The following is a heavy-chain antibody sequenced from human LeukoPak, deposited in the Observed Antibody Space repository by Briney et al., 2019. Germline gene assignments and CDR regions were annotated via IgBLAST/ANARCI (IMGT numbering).Heavy chain of an antibody. CDR1: GYTLTELS. D-gene: IGHD3-22*01. J-gene: IGHJ6*02. V-gene: IGHV1-24*01. Sequence: SVKVSCKVSGYTLTELSMHWVRQAPGKGLEWMGGFDPEDGETIYAQKFQGRVTMTEDTSTDTAYMELSSLRSEDTAVYYCATRADSSGYVSGMDVWGQGTTVTVSS. CDR3: ATRADSSGYVSGMDV. CDR2: FDPEDGET.